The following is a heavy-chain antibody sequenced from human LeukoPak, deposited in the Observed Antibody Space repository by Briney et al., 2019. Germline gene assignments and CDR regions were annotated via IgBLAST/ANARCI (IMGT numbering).Heavy chain of an antibody. CDR3: AKDSKRVTPDYFDY. CDR1: GFTFSSYG. V-gene: IGHV3-33*06. J-gene: IGHJ4*02. Sequence: GGSLRLSCAASGFTFSSYGMHWVRQAPGKGLEWVAVIWYDGSNKYYADSVKGRFTISRDNSKNTLYLQMNSLRAEDTAVYYCAKDSKRVTPDYFDYWGQGTLVTVSS. D-gene: IGHD2-21*02. CDR2: IWYDGSNK.